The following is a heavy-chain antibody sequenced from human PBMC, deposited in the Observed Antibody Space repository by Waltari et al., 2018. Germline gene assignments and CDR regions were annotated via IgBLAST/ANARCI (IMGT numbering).Heavy chain of an antibody. CDR1: GGSLSSSSYY. Sequence: QLQLQESGPGLVKPSETLSLTCTVSGGSLSSSSYYWGWIRQPPGKGLEWIGSIYYSGSTYYNPSLKSRVTISVDTSKNQFSLKLSSVTAADTAVYYCARRRDGDYNYWGQGTLVTVSS. CDR2: IYYSGST. CDR3: ARRRDGDYNY. D-gene: IGHD4-17*01. V-gene: IGHV4-39*07. J-gene: IGHJ4*02.